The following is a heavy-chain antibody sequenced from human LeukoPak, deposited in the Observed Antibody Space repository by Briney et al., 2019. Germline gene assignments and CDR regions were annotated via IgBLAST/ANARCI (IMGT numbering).Heavy chain of an antibody. D-gene: IGHD2-15*01. Sequence: PGGSLRLSCAASGFTFNDYAMHWVRQAPGKGLEWVSGISWNSYSIGYADSVKGRFTISRDNAKSSLYLQMNSLRAEDMALYYCAREFCSGGSCKGYFDYWGQGTLVTVSS. J-gene: IGHJ4*02. V-gene: IGHV3-9*03. CDR3: AREFCSGGSCKGYFDY. CDR2: ISWNSYSI. CDR1: GFTFNDYA.